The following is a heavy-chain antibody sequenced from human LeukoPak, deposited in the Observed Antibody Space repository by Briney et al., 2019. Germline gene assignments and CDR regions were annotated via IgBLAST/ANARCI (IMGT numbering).Heavy chain of an antibody. V-gene: IGHV4-59*01. J-gene: IGHJ4*02. Sequence: SETLFLTCTVSGGSISSYYWSWIRQPPGKGLEWIGYIYYSGSTNYNPPLKSRVTISVDTSKNQFSLKLSSVTAADTAVYYCARSSSSAPGRWGQGTLVTVSS. CDR2: IYYSGST. CDR1: GGSISSYY. D-gene: IGHD6-6*01. CDR3: ARSSSSAPGR.